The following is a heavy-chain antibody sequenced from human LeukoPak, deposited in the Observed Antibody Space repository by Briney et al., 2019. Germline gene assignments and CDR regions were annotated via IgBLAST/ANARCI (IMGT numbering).Heavy chain of an antibody. V-gene: IGHV3-48*01. CDR3: ARDMVGTVTRR. D-gene: IGHD4-11*01. Sequence: PGGSLRLSCAASGFTFSSYSMNWVRQAPGKGLEWVSYISSSSSTIYYADSVKGRFTISRDNAKNSLYLQMNSLRAEDTAVYYCARDMVGTVTRRWGQGTLVTVSS. CDR2: ISSSSSTI. CDR1: GFTFSSYS. J-gene: IGHJ4*02.